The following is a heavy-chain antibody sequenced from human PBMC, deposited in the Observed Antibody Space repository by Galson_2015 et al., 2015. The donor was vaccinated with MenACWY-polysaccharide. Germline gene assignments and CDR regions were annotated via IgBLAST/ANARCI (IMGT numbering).Heavy chain of an antibody. Sequence: SLRLSCAASGFSFESFWMSWVRQVPGKGLQEVAQINLDGSVKTYADSVRGRFTISRDNAEKSLSLQMSSLRADDTAVYYCARDPAYGAFDGWGQGTMLLVSS. D-gene: IGHD4-17*01. CDR2: INLDGSVK. CDR1: GFSFESFW. CDR3: ARDPAYGAFDG. J-gene: IGHJ3*01. V-gene: IGHV3-7*03.